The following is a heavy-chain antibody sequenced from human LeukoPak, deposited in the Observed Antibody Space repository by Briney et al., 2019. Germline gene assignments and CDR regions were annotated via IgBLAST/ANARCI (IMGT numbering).Heavy chain of an antibody. Sequence: GGSLRLSCAASGFTFGSYGMHWVRQAPGKGLEWVAVISYDGSNKYYADSVKGRFTISRDNSKNTLYLQMNSLRAEDTAVYYCAKDQDGYPGHWGQGTLVTVSS. V-gene: IGHV3-30*18. D-gene: IGHD5-24*01. CDR2: ISYDGSNK. CDR3: AKDQDGYPGH. CDR1: GFTFGSYG. J-gene: IGHJ4*02.